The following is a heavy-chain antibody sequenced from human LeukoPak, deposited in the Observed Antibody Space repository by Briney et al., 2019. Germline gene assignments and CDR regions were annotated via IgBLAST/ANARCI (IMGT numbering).Heavy chain of an antibody. V-gene: IGHV4-39*01. Sequence: SETLSLTCTVPGGSISRSSYYWGWIRQPPGKGLEWIGSIYYSGSTYYNPSLKSRVTISVDTSKNQFSLKLSSVTAADTAVYYCARPRTESSSWPFDYWGQGTLVTVSS. CDR1: GGSISRSSYY. CDR3: ARPRTESSSWPFDY. CDR2: IYYSGST. J-gene: IGHJ4*02. D-gene: IGHD6-13*01.